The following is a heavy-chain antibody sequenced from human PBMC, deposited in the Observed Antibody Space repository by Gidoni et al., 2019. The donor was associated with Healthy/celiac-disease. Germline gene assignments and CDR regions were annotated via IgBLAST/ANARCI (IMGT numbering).Heavy chain of an antibody. V-gene: IGHV3-23*01. J-gene: IGHJ6*03. Sequence: EVQLLETVGGLVQPGGSLRRSCAASGFTFSSYAMSWVRQAPGKVLEWVSAISGSGGSTYYADSVKGRFTISSDNSKHTLYLQMISLRAEDTAVYYCAKGGRQQLVHYYYMDFWGNGTTVTVSS. CDR1: GFTFSSYA. CDR3: AKGGRQQLVHYYYMDF. D-gene: IGHD6-13*01. CDR2: ISGSGGST.